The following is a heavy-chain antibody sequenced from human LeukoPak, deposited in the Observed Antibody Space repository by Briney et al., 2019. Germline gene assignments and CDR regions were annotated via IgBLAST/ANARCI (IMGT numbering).Heavy chain of an antibody. CDR1: GGSISSYY. D-gene: IGHD2-2*03. V-gene: IGHV4-59*08. CDR2: IYYSGST. CDR3: ARLDEGFDY. J-gene: IGHJ4*02. Sequence: SETLSLTCTVSGGSISSYYWSWIRQPPGKGLEWIGYIYYSGSTNHNPSLKSRVTISVDTSKNQFSLKLSSVTAADTAVYYCARLDEGFDYWGQGTLVTVSS.